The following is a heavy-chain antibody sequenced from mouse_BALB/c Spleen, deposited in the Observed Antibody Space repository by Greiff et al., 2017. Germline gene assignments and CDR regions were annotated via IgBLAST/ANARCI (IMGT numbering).Heavy chain of an antibody. D-gene: IGHD2-12*01. V-gene: IGHV1-14*01. CDR1: GYTFTSYV. J-gene: IGHJ4*01. CDR2: INPYNDGT. CDR3: ARSLRRDYYAMDY. Sequence: EVQLVESGPELVKPGASVKMSCKASGYTFTSYVMHWVKQKPGQGLEWIGYINPYNDGTKYNEKFKGKATLTSDKSSSTAYMELSSLTSEDSAVYYCARSLRRDYYAMDYWGQGTSVTVSS.